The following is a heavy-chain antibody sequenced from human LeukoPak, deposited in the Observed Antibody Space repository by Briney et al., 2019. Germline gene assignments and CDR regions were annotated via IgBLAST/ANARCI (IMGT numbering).Heavy chain of an antibody. J-gene: IGHJ4*02. Sequence: PSETLSLTCTVSGGSISSYYWNWIRQPPGKGLEWIGYIYYSGSTNYNPSLKSRVTISVGTSKNHFSLKLSSVTAADTAVYYCARGGYSYGYFDYWGQGTLVTVSS. CDR1: GGSISSYY. CDR2: IYYSGST. CDR3: ARGGYSYGYFDY. D-gene: IGHD5-18*01. V-gene: IGHV4-59*01.